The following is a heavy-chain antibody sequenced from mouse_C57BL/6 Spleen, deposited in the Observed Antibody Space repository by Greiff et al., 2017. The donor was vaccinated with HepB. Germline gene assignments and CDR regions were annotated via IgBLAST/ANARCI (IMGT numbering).Heavy chain of an antibody. CDR1: GYTFTSYW. J-gene: IGHJ1*03. D-gene: IGHD1-1*01. Sequence: VQLQQPGAELVMPGASVKLSCKASGYTFTSYWMHWVKQRPGQGLEWIGDIDPSDSYTNYNQKFKGKSTLTVDKSSSTAYMQLSSLTTEDSAVYYWASRVPYCYGSSYGYFDVWGTGTTVTVSS. CDR2: IDPSDSYT. CDR3: ASRVPYCYGSSYGYFDV. V-gene: IGHV1-69*01.